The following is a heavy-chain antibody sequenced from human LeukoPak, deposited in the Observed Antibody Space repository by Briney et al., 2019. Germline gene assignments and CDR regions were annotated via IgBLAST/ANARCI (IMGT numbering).Heavy chain of an antibody. J-gene: IGHJ5*02. V-gene: IGHV4-39*01. CDR1: GGSISSSSYY. D-gene: IGHD3-3*01. CDR2: IYYSGST. CDR3: ARRNYDFWSGYPFDP. Sequence: PWETLSLTCTVSGGSISSSSYYWGWIRQPPGKGLEWIGSIYYSGSTYYNPSLKSRVTISVDTSKNQFSLKLSSVTAADTAVYYCARRNYDFWSGYPFDPWGQGTLVTVSS.